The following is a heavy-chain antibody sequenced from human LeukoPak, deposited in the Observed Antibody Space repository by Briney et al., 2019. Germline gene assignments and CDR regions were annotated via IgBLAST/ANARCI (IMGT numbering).Heavy chain of an antibody. CDR1: GYSFTSYW. CDR3: ARGSRITIFGVVTSFDY. D-gene: IGHD3-3*01. J-gene: IGHJ4*02. CDR2: IYPGDSDT. V-gene: IGHV5-51*01. Sequence: ESLKISCKGSGYSFTSYWIGWVRQMPGKGLGWMGIIYPGDSDTRYSPSFQGQVTISADKSISTVYLQWSSLKASHTAMYYCARGSRITIFGVVTSFDYWGQGTLVTVSS.